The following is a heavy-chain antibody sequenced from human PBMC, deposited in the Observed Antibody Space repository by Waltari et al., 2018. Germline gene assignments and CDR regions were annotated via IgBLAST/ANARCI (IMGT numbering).Heavy chain of an antibody. D-gene: IGHD3-16*02. CDR2: IYTSGST. Sequence: QVQLQESGSGLVKPSETLSLTCTVSGGSISRYYWSWIRQPAGKGLEWIGRIYTSGSTNYNPSLKSRVTMSVDTSKNQFSLKLSSVTAADTAVYYCARDFPYYDYVWGSYRHGGYYFDYWGQGTLVTVSS. J-gene: IGHJ4*02. CDR1: GGSISRYY. CDR3: ARDFPYYDYVWGSYRHGGYYFDY. V-gene: IGHV4-4*07.